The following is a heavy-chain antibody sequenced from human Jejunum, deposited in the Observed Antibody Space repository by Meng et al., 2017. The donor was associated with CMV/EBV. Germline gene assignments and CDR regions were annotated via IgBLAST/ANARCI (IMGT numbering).Heavy chain of an antibody. CDR1: ESTFSHDV. Sequence: LSGAGRCDDPPAASLVSSWAAFESTFSHDVMGLLHPAPGDGLGWVSVITNTGGRTYAADFLQGRFTVSRDTSRNTLYLQMNSLRAENTAVYYCGNALPNWNSLFDYLGQGSLVTVSS. CDR3: GNALPNWNSLFDY. V-gene: IGHV3-23*01. CDR2: ITNTGGRT. J-gene: IGHJ4*02. D-gene: IGHD1-1*01.